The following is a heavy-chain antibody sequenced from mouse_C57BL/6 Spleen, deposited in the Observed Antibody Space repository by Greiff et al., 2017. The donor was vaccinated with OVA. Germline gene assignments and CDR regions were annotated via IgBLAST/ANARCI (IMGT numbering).Heavy chain of an antibody. CDR3: ARHEVRGGYFDV. J-gene: IGHJ1*03. Sequence: EVMLVESGGGLVQPGGSLKLSCAASGFTFSDYYMYWVRQTPEKRLEWVAYISNGGGSTYYPDTVKGRFTISRDNAKNTLYLQMSRLKSEDTAMYYCARHEVRGGYFDVWGTGTTVTVSS. D-gene: IGHD2-14*01. V-gene: IGHV5-12*01. CDR2: ISNGGGST. CDR1: GFTFSDYY.